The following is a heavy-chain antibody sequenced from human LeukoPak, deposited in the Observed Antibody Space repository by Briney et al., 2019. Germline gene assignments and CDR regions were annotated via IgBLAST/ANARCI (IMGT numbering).Heavy chain of an antibody. V-gene: IGHV3-7*05. D-gene: IGHD3/OR15-3a*01. CDR2: IKEDGTET. CDR1: GFTVSSNY. Sequence: GGSLRLSCAASGFTVSSNYMTWVRQAPGRGLEWVANIKEDGTETSYVGSVKGRFTISRDNAKNSLYLQMNSLRAEDTALYYCARDEFGPLAFWGRGTLVTVSS. CDR3: ARDEFGPLAF. J-gene: IGHJ4*02.